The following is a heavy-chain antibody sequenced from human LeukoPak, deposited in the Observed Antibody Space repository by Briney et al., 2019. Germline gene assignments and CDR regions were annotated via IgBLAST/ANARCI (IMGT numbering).Heavy chain of an antibody. CDR1: GFTFSSYW. CDR2: IKQDGSEK. V-gene: IGHV3-7*01. Sequence: RGSLRLSCAASGFTFSSYWMSRVRQAPGKGLEWVANIKQDGSEKYYVDSVKGRFTISRDNAKNSLYLQMNSLRAEDTAVYYCARDRPWFGEFYFDYWGQGTLVTVSS. CDR3: ARDRPWFGEFYFDY. D-gene: IGHD3-10*01. J-gene: IGHJ4*02.